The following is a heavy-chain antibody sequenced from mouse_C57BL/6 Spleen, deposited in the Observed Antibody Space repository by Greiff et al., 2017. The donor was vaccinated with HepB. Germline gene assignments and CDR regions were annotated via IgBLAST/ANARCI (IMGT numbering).Heavy chain of an antibody. CDR2: IDPSDSYT. V-gene: IGHV1-50*01. CDR1: GYTFTSYW. CDR3: ARCSSYGYFDV. Sequence: VQLQQSGAELVKPGASVKLSCKASGYTFTSYWMQWVKQRPGQGLEWIGEIDPSDSYTNYNQKFKGKATLTVDTSSSTAYMQLSSLTSEDSAVYYCARCSSYGYFDVWGTGTTVTVSS. D-gene: IGHD1-1*01. J-gene: IGHJ1*03.